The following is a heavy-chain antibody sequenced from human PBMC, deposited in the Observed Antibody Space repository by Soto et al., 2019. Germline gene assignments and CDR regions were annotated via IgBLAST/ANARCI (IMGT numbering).Heavy chain of an antibody. Sequence: EVQLVESGGGLVQPGGSLRLSCAASGFTFSSYWMHWVRQAPGKGLVWVSRINSDGSSTSYADSVKGRFTISRDNAKNTLYLQMNSLRAEDTAVYYCARDPYMSSSWGYYYYGMDVWGQGTTVTVSS. CDR1: GFTFSSYW. D-gene: IGHD6-13*01. CDR2: INSDGSST. V-gene: IGHV3-74*01. J-gene: IGHJ6*02. CDR3: ARDPYMSSSWGYYYYGMDV.